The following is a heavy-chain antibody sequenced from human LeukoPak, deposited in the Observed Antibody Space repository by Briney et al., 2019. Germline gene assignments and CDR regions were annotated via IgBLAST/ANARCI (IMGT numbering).Heavy chain of an antibody. D-gene: IGHD2-2*01. Sequence: GASVKVSCKVSDYTLISYGIDWVRQAPGQGLEWMGWISAYNGKTNYAQKLQGRVSMTTDTSTSTAYMELRSLRSDDTAVYYCARSRVSSLVGYLDYWGQGTLVTVSS. V-gene: IGHV1-18*01. CDR2: ISAYNGKT. CDR1: DYTLISYG. CDR3: ARSRVSSLVGYLDY. J-gene: IGHJ4*02.